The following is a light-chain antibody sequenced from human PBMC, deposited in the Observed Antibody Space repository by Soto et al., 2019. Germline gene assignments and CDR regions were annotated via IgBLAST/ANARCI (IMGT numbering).Light chain of an antibody. CDR2: DVS. V-gene: IGLV2-14*01. Sequence: QSALTQPASVSGSPGQSITISCTGTSSDVGGYKYVSWYQQYPGKAPKLMIYDVSNRPSGVPNRFSGSKSVNTASLTISGLQADDEADYYCSSYTSSSLYVFGTGTKLTVL. J-gene: IGLJ1*01. CDR3: SSYTSSSLYV. CDR1: SSDVGGYKY.